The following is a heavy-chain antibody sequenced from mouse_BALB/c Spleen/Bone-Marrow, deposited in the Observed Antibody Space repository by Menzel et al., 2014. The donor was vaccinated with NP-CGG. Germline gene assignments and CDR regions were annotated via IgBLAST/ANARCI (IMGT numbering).Heavy chain of an antibody. CDR2: ISSGGSYT. CDR3: ARDRATMYDPAWFAY. CDR1: GFTFSSYA. V-gene: IGHV5-9-4*01. D-gene: IGHD3-1*01. Sequence: DVHLVESGGGLVKPGGSQKLSCAASGFTFSSYAMSWVRQSPEKRLEWVAEISSGGSYTYYPDTVTGRFTISRDNAKNTLYLEMSSLRSEDTAMYYCARDRATMYDPAWFAYWGQGTLVTVSA. J-gene: IGHJ3*01.